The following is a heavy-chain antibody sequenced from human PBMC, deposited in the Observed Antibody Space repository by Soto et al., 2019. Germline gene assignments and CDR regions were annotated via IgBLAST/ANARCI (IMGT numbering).Heavy chain of an antibody. CDR2: ILPIFGTT. V-gene: IGHV1-69*01. J-gene: IGHJ6*02. D-gene: IGHD7-27*01. CDR3: ARDETGDSYYYYYGMDV. Sequence: QVQLVQSGAEVQKPGSSVKVSCKASGGTFNTYNITWVRQAPGQGLEWMGGILPIFGTTNYAQRFQGRVTITADDSTSTAYMELSSLRSEDTAVYYCARDETGDSYYYYYGMDVWGQGTTVTVTS. CDR1: GGTFNTYN.